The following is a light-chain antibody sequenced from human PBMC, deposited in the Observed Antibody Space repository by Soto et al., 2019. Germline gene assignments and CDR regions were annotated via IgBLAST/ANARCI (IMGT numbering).Light chain of an antibody. CDR3: SSYTSSSTLYV. CDR1: SSDVGGYNY. Sequence: QSALTQPASVSGSPGQSITISCTGTSSDVGGYNYVSWYQQHPGKAPKLMIYDVSNRPSGVSYRFSGSKSGNTASLTISGRQAEDDADYDCSSYTSSSTLYVFGTGTKLTVL. CDR2: DVS. V-gene: IGLV2-14*03. J-gene: IGLJ1*01.